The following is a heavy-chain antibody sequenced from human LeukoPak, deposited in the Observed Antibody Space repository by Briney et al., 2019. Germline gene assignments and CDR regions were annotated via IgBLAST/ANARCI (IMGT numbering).Heavy chain of an antibody. J-gene: IGHJ5*02. CDR2: IIPILGIA. D-gene: IGHD4-17*01. Sequence: SVKVSCKASGGTFSSYAISWVRQAPGQGLEWMGRIIPILGIANYAQKFQGRVTITADKSTSTAYMELSSLRSEDTAVYYCARYQDGDYNANWFDPWGQGTLVTVSS. V-gene: IGHV1-69*04. CDR3: ARYQDGDYNANWFDP. CDR1: GGTFSSYA.